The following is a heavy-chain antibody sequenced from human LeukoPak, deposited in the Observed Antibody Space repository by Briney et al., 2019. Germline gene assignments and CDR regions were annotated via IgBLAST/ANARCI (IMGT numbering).Heavy chain of an antibody. J-gene: IGHJ5*02. CDR3: AREVKTASGTWCFDT. V-gene: IGHV3-48*03. CDR2: IGTSGSAM. CDR1: GFTFSSHE. Sequence: GGSLRLSCAASGFTFSSHEMNWVRQTPGKGLEWVAYIGTSGSAMYYADSVKGRFTISRDNARDSLYLQMNSLRAEDTAVYYCAREVKTASGTWCFDTWGQGTLVTVSS. D-gene: IGHD6-13*01.